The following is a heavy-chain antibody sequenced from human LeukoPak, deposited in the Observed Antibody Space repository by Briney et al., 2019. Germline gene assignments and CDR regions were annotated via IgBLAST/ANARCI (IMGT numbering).Heavy chain of an antibody. CDR3: ARVGYSYDSSGYYGFDY. D-gene: IGHD3-22*01. Sequence: ASVKVSCKASGYTFTSYYMHWVRQAPGQGLEWMGVINPSGGSTSYAQKFQGRVTMTRDTSTSTVYMELSSLRSEDTAVYYCARVGYSYDSSGYYGFDYWGQGTLVTVSS. J-gene: IGHJ4*02. CDR2: INPSGGST. CDR1: GYTFTSYY. V-gene: IGHV1-46*01.